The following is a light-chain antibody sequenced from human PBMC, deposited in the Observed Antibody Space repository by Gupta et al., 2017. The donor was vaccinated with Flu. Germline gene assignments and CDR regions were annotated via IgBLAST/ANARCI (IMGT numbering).Light chain of an antibody. CDR2: DVI. CDR3: CSYTGTYYV. V-gene: IGLV2-11*01. J-gene: IGLJ1*01. Sequence: GTSGDGRRYNYVPWYQHHTGKSPTLMIYDVIKRPSGVPDRFSGYKSANTASLTISGLQADDEADYYCCSYTGTYYVFGIGTKVTVL. CDR1: SGDGRRYNY.